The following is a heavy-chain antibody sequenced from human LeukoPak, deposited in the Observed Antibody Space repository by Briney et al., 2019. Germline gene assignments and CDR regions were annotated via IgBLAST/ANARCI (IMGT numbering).Heavy chain of an antibody. CDR1: GYTFTSYD. Sequence: ASVKVSCKASGYTFTSYDIHWVRQATGQGLEWMGRMNPNNGNTGDAQKFQGRVTMTRDPSISTAYMELSSLRSEDTGAYFCARALAGTAELDVWGKGTTVTVSS. CDR2: MNPNNGNT. CDR3: ARALAGTAELDV. D-gene: IGHD1-1*01. V-gene: IGHV1-8*01. J-gene: IGHJ6*04.